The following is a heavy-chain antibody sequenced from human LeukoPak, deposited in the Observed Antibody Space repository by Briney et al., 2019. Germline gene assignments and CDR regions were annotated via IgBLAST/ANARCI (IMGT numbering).Heavy chain of an antibody. V-gene: IGHV6-1*01. Sequence: SQTLSLTFAISGDSVSSNSAAWNWLRQSPSRGLEWLGRTYYRSKWYNDYAVSVKSRITINPDTSKNQFSLQLNSVTPEDTAVYYCARDRPYSSSSGSNWFDPWGQGTLVPVSS. J-gene: IGHJ5*02. CDR1: GDSVSSNSAA. CDR3: ARDRPYSSSSGSNWFDP. D-gene: IGHD6-6*01. CDR2: TYYRSKWYN.